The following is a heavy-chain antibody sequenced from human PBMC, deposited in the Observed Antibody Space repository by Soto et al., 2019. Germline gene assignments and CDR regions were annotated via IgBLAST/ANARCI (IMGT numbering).Heavy chain of an antibody. J-gene: IGHJ6*03. CDR3: ARLSNYDYIWGSYRYIYYMDV. D-gene: IGHD3-16*02. CDR2: IKQDGSEK. V-gene: IGHV3-7*01. Sequence: GGSLRLSCAASGFTFSSYWMSWVRQAPGKGLEWVANIKQDGSEKYYVDSVKGRFTISRDNAKNSLYLQMNSLRAEDTAVYYCARLSNYDYIWGSYRYIYYMDVWGKGTTVTVSS. CDR1: GFTFSSYW.